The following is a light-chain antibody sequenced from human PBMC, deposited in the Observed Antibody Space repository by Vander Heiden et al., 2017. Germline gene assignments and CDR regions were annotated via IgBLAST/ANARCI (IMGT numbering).Light chain of an antibody. CDR3: SSYTSSSTRV. V-gene: IGLV2-14*01. CDR1: SSDVGGYND. J-gene: IGLJ3*02. Sequence: QSALTQPASVSGSPGQAITIPCTGTSSDVGGYNDVSWYQQHSGKAPKRMIYEVSKRPSGVSTRFAGAKAGNTASRTISGLQAEDEADYYCSSYTSSSTRVFGGGTKLTVL. CDR2: EVS.